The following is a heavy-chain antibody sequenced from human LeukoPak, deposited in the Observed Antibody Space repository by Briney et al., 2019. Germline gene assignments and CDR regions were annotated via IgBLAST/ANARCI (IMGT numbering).Heavy chain of an antibody. V-gene: IGHV1-2*02. CDR3: ARDERYSDAGHHYPDLGY. D-gene: IGHD3-16*01. Sequence: EASVKVSCKASGYIFTGYYLFWVRQAPGQGLEWMGWINPNGGATRYAQKFQGRVTLTCDTSIRTTYMELSSLTSDDTAVYYCARDERYSDAGHHYPDLGYWGQGTLVTVSS. J-gene: IGHJ4*02. CDR1: GYIFTGYY. CDR2: INPNGGAT.